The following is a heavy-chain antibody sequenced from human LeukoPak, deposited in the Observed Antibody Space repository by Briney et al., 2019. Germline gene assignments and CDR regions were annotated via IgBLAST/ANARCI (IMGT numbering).Heavy chain of an antibody. V-gene: IGHV4-59*01. CDR3: ARGTISGFILRYYYMDV. CDR2: IYYSGST. J-gene: IGHJ6*03. Sequence: PSETLSLTCTVSGGSISSYYWSWIRQPPGKGLEWIGYIYYSGSTNYNPSLKSRVTISVDTSKNQFSLKLSSVTAADTAVYYCARGTISGFILRYYYMDVWGKGTTVTISS. CDR1: GGSISSYY. D-gene: IGHD1-26*01.